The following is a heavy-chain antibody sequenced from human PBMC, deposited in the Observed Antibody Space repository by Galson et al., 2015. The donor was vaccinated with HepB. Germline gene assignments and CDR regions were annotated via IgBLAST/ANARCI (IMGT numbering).Heavy chain of an antibody. Sequence: SLRLSCAASGFTFSSYSMNWVRQAPGKGLEWVSSISSSSTYIYYADSLKGRFTISRDNAKNSLYLQMNSLRAEDTAVYYCARIYSSSWIDYWAQEALVTVSS. CDR3: ARIYSSSWIDY. D-gene: IGHD6-13*01. V-gene: IGHV3-21*01. J-gene: IGHJ4*02. CDR1: GFTFSSYS. CDR2: ISSSSTYI.